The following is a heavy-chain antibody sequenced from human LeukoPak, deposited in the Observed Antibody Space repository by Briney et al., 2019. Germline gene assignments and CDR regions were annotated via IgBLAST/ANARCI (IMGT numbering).Heavy chain of an antibody. Sequence: GGSLRLSCAASGFTFSNYWMSWVRQAPGKGLEWVANIKQDGSEKYYVDSVKGRFTISRDNAKNSLYLQMNSLRAEDTAVYYCAKDSAYCYDSSGYYYDWGQGTLVTVSS. J-gene: IGHJ4*02. D-gene: IGHD3-22*01. CDR1: GFTFSNYW. CDR3: AKDSAYCYDSSGYYYD. V-gene: IGHV3-7*01. CDR2: IKQDGSEK.